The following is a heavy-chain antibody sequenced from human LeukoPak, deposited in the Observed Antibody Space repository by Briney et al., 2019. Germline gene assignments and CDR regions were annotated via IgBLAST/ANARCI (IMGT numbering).Heavy chain of an antibody. J-gene: IGHJ4*02. Sequence: PGGSLRLSCTVSGFTVSSNSMSWVRQAPGKGLEWVSFIYSDNTHYSDSVKGRFTISRDNVKNLLWLQVNSLRAEDTALYYCARLSSVWQLVARGAIDYWGQGTLVTVSS. CDR1: GFTVSSNS. CDR2: IYSDNT. D-gene: IGHD6-6*01. V-gene: IGHV3-53*01. CDR3: ARLSSVWQLVARGAIDY.